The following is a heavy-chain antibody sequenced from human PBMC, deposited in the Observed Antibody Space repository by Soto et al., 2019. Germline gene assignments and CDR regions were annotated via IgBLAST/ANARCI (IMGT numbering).Heavy chain of an antibody. CDR2: IAYDGSNR. V-gene: IGHV3-30*04. J-gene: IGHJ5*02. CDR1: GFSISRSA. D-gene: IGHD1-1*01. Sequence: VQLVESGGGVVQPGRSLRLSCAASGFSISRSAMHWVRQAPGKGLEWVAVIAYDGSNRWDADSAKGRFTISRDNSKNTVYLQMSSLRGEDTAVYYCARDLQAGTDNVNWFAPWGQGTLVTVSS. CDR3: ARDLQAGTDNVNWFAP.